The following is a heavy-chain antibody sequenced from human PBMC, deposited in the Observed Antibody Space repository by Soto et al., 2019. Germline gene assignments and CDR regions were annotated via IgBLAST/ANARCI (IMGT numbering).Heavy chain of an antibody. Sequence: QVQLQQWGAGLLKPSETLSLTCAVYGGSFSGYYWSWIRQPPGKGLEWIGESNHSGSTNYNPSLKSRVTISVDTSKNQFSLKLSSVTAADTAVYYCARGGWFDPWGQGTLVTVSS. J-gene: IGHJ5*02. CDR3: ARGGWFDP. V-gene: IGHV4-34*01. CDR1: GGSFSGYY. CDR2: SNHSGST.